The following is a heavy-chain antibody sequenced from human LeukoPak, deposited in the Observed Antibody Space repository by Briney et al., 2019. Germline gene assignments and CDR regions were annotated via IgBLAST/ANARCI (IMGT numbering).Heavy chain of an antibody. CDR1: GYSFTSYW. D-gene: IGHD4-17*01. CDR2: IDPSDSYT. CDR3: ARLDYGDPKNEGAFDI. V-gene: IGHV5-10-1*01. J-gene: IGHJ3*02. Sequence: GESLRISCKGSGYSFTSYWISWVRQMPGKGLEWMGRIDPSDSYTNYSPSFQGHVTISADKSISTAYLQWSSLKASDTAMYYCARLDYGDPKNEGAFDIWGQGTMVTVSS.